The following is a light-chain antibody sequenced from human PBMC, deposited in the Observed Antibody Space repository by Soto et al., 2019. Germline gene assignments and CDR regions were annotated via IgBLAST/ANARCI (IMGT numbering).Light chain of an antibody. V-gene: IGKV3-15*01. J-gene: IGKJ1*01. CDR1: QSVNSN. CDR2: GAS. CDR3: QQYNNRLWT. Sequence: EIVMTQSPATLSVSPGERATLSCRASQSVNSNLVWYQKKPGKAPRLLIYGASTRATGIPVRFSGSGYGTEFTLTISSVQSEEFAVYYCQQYNNRLWTFGQVTKVEIK.